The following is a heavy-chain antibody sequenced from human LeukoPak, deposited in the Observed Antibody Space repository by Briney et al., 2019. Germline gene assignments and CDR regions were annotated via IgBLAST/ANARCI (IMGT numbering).Heavy chain of an antibody. V-gene: IGHV1-8*01. J-gene: IGHJ6*02. Sequence: PKASVKVSCKASGYTFTSYDINWVRQATGQGLEWMGWMNPNSGNTGYAQKFQGRVTMTRNTSISTAYMELSSLRSEDTAVYYCARSEICYDILTGYCPYYYYGMDVWGRGTTVTVSS. D-gene: IGHD3-9*01. CDR1: GYTFTSYD. CDR2: MNPNSGNT. CDR3: ARSEICYDILTGYCPYYYYGMDV.